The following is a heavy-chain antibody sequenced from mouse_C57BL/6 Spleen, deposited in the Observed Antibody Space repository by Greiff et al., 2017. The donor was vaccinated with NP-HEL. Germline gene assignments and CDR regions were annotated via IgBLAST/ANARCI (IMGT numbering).Heavy chain of an antibody. V-gene: IGHV1-15*01. J-gene: IGHJ2*01. CDR2: IDPETGGT. Sequence: QVQLQQSGAELVRPGASVTLSCKASGYTFTDYEMHWVKQTPVHGLEWIGAIDPETGGTAYNQKFKGKAILTADKPSSTAYMEHRSLTSEDSAVYYCTRFLFDYWGQGTTLTVSS. CDR3: TRFLFDY. CDR1: GYTFTDYE.